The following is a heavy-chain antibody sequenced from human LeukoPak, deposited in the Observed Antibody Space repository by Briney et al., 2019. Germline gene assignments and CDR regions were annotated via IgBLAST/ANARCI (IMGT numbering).Heavy chain of an antibody. CDR2: ISSNGGST. CDR3: ARVLGGWFRAAFDI. D-gene: IGHD6-19*01. J-gene: IGHJ3*02. CDR1: GFTFSSYA. Sequence: GGSLRLSYAASGFTFSSYAMHWVRQAPGKGLEYVSAISSNGGSTYYANSVKGRFTISRDNSKNTLYLQMGSLRAEDMAVYYCARVLGGWFRAAFDIWGQGTMVTVSS. V-gene: IGHV3-64*01.